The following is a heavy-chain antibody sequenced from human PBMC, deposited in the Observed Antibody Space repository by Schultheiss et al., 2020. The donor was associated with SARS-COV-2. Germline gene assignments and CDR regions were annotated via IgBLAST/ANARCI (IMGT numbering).Heavy chain of an antibody. CDR1: GGSVSSGSYY. D-gene: IGHD3-3*01. CDR2: IYYSGST. V-gene: IGHV4-61*01. Sequence: ENLSLTCTVSGGSVSSGSYYWSWIRQPPGKGLEWIGYIYYSGSTNYNPSLKSRVTISVDTSKNQFSLKLSSVTAADTAVYYCARGLLTIFGVVTANWFDPWGQGTLVTVSS. CDR3: ARGLLTIFGVVTANWFDP. J-gene: IGHJ5*02.